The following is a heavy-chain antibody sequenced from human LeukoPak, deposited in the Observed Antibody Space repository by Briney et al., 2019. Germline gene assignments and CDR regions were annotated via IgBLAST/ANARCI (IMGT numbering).Heavy chain of an antibody. CDR1: GFTFGSYA. CDR2: ISGSGGST. D-gene: IGHD3-22*01. V-gene: IGHV3-23*01. Sequence: GGSLRLSCAASGFTFGSYAMSWVRQAPGKGLEWVSAISGSGGSTYYADSVKGRFTISRDNSKNTLYLQMNSLRAEDTAVYYCAKTGDYCDSSGYVDAFDIWGQGTMVTVSS. CDR3: AKTGDYCDSSGYVDAFDI. J-gene: IGHJ3*02.